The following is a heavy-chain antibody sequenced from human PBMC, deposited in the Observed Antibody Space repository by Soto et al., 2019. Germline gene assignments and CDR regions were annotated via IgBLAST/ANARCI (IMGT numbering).Heavy chain of an antibody. J-gene: IGHJ5*02. D-gene: IGHD2-15*01. CDR3: ARDLAPYCSGGSCYSFDP. V-gene: IGHV1-18*01. CDR2: ISAYNGNT. CDR1: GYTFTSYG. Sequence: ASVKVSCKASGYTFTSYGISWVRQAPGQGLEWMGWISAYNGNTNYAQKLQGRVTMTTDTSTSTAYMELRSLRSDDTAVYYCARDLAPYCSGGSCYSFDPWGQGTLVTVSS.